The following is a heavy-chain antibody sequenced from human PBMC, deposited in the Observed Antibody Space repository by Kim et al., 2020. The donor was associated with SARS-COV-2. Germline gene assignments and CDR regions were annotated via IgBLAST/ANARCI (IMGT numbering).Heavy chain of an antibody. CDR1: GFTFSSYW. CDR3: ARENWGEYYDILTGHWNWVWFDY. J-gene: IGHJ4*02. CDR2: IKQDGSEK. V-gene: IGHV3-7*01. Sequence: GGSLRLSCAASGFTFSSYWMSWVRQAPGKGLEWVANIKQDGSEKYYVDSVKGRFTISRDNAKNSLYLQMNSLRAEDTAVYYCARENWGEYYDILTGHWNWVWFDYWGQGTLVTVSS. D-gene: IGHD3-9*01.